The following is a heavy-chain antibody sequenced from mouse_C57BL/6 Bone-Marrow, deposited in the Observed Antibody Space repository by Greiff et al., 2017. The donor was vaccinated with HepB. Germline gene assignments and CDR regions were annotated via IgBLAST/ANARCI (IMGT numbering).Heavy chain of an antibody. CDR3: ARDRDYYSTRDY. J-gene: IGHJ2*01. V-gene: IGHV5-4*01. D-gene: IGHD2-5*01. Sequence: EVMLVESGGGLVKPGGSLKLSCAASGFTFSSYAMSWVRQTPEKRLEWVATISDGGSYTYYPDNVKGRFTISRDNAKNNLYLQMSHLKSEDTAMYYCARDRDYYSTRDYWGQGTTLTVSS. CDR2: ISDGGSYT. CDR1: GFTFSSYA.